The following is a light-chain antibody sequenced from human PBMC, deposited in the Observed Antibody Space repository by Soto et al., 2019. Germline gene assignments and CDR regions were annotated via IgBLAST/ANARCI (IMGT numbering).Light chain of an antibody. V-gene: IGKV3-20*01. CDR3: QQYGSSPLT. Sequence: EIVLTQSPGTLSLSPGERVTLSCRASQSVNSSYLAWYHQKPGQAPRLLIYGASSRATGIPDRFSGSGSGTDFTLTISRLEPEDFAVYYCQQYGSSPLTFGGGTKVEIK. CDR2: GAS. CDR1: QSVNSSY. J-gene: IGKJ4*01.